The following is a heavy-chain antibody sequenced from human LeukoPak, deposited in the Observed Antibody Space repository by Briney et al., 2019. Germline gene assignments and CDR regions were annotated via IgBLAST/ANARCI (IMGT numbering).Heavy chain of an antibody. CDR2: INHSGST. Sequence: SETLSLTCAVYGGSFSGYYWNWIRQSPGKGLEWIGEINHSGSTNYNPSLKSRVTISVDTSKSQFSLKVSSVTAADTAVYYCTIRDYGDLDFWGQGTLVTVSS. CDR1: GGSFSGYY. CDR3: TIRDYGDLDF. D-gene: IGHD4-17*01. V-gene: IGHV4-34*01. J-gene: IGHJ4*02.